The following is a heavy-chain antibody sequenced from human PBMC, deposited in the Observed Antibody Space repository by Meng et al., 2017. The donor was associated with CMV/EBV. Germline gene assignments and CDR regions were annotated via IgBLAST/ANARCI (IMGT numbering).Heavy chain of an antibody. CDR1: GYTFPGYY. V-gene: IGHV1-2*02. CDR2: INPNSGST. D-gene: IGHD2-2*01. Sequence: ASVPVSCKASGYTFPGYYMHWVRQAPGQGLEWMGWINPNSGSTNYAQKFQGRVTMTRDTSISTAYMVPSRLRSDDPAVYYCARVERVVPAAMDGFDYWGQGTLITVSS. CDR3: ARVERVVPAAMDGFDY. J-gene: IGHJ4*02.